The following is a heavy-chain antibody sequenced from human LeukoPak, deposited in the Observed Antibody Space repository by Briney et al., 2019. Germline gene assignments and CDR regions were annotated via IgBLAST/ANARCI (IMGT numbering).Heavy chain of an antibody. Sequence: GGSLRLSCAASGFTFSSYSMNWVRQAPGKGLEWVSYISSSGNTIYYADSVKGRFTISRDNAKNSLHLQMNSLRAEDTAVYYCARALYYDFWSGYRDYYYYMDVWGKGTTVTVSS. CDR1: GFTFSSYS. D-gene: IGHD3-3*01. J-gene: IGHJ6*03. V-gene: IGHV3-48*01. CDR2: ISSSGNTI. CDR3: ARALYYDFWSGYRDYYYYMDV.